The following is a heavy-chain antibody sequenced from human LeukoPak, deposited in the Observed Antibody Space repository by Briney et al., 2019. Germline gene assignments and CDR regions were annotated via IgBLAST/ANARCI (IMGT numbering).Heavy chain of an antibody. CDR1: GFTFSCYW. V-gene: IGHV3-7*01. CDR2: IKQDGSEK. Sequence: GSLRLSCAASGFTFSCYWMGWVRQAPGKGLGWVANIKQDGSEKYYVDSVKGRFTISRDNAKNSLYLQMNSLRAEDTAVYYCARDSLTYYYDSSGPTDYWGQGTLVTVSS. D-gene: IGHD3-22*01. CDR3: ARDSLTYYYDSSGPTDY. J-gene: IGHJ4*02.